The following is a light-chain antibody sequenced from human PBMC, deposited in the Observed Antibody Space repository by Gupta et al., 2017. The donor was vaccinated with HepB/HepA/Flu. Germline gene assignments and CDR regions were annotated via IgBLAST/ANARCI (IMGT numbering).Light chain of an antibody. CDR1: QDIRNC. CDR3: QQDGSFPFT. J-gene: IGKJ3*01. V-gene: IGKV1-16*01. CDR2: AAS. Sequence: DIQMTQSPSSLSANVGDRVTITCRASQDIRNCLAWFQQKPGKAPKSLISAASRVQSGVPSRFSGSTSGTDFTLTITSRQPEDFATYFCQQDGSFPFTFGHGTKVDIK.